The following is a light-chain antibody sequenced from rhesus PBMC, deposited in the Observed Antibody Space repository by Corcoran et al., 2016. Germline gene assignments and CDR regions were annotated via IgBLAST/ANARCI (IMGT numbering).Light chain of an antibody. CDR1: QGISNW. Sequence: DIQMTQSPSSLSASVGDRVTISCRASQGISNWLAWYQQKPGKAPKLLIFRASNLDTGVPSRFRGSGSVTDFTLTISSLQPEDVAVYYWQQHDNSPFTFGPGTKLDIK. J-gene: IGKJ3*01. CDR3: QQHDNSPFT. V-gene: IGKV1-69*01. CDR2: RAS.